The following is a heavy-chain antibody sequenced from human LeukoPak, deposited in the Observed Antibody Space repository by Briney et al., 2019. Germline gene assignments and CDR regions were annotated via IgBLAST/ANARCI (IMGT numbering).Heavy chain of an antibody. D-gene: IGHD3-3*01. Sequence: ASVKVSCKVSGYTFTDYYMHWVQQAPGKGLEWTGLVDPEDGETIYAEKLQGRVTITADTSTDTAYVELSSLRSEDTAVYYCATAAEHYDFWSGYYSIFDYWGQGTLVTVSS. V-gene: IGHV1-69-2*01. J-gene: IGHJ4*02. CDR1: GYTFTDYY. CDR2: VDPEDGET. CDR3: ATAAEHYDFWSGYYSIFDY.